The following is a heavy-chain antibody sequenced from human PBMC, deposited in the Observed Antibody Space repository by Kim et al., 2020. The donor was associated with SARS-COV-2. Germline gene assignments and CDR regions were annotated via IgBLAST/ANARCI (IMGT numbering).Heavy chain of an antibody. CDR3: ARATRSGYFYFDY. CDR1: GGSISSGGYY. V-gene: IGHV4-31*03. Sequence: SETLSLTCTVSGGSISSGGYYWSWIRQHPGKGLEWIGYIYYSGSTYYNPSLKSRVTISVDTSKNQFSLKLSSVTAADTAVYYCARATRSGYFYFDYWGQGTLVTVSS. CDR2: IYYSGST. D-gene: IGHD3-22*01. J-gene: IGHJ4*02.